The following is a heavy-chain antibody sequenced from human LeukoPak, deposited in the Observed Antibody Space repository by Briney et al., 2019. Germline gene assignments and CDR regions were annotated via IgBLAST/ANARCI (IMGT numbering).Heavy chain of an antibody. CDR3: ARMVAAFSYYFDY. Sequence: GGSLRLSCAASGFTFSDYYMSWIRQAPRKGLEWISYISSSGSTIYYADSVKGRFTISRDNAKNSLSLQMNSLRAEDTALYYCARMVAAFSYYFDYWGQGTLVTVSS. D-gene: IGHD2-15*01. V-gene: IGHV3-11*01. J-gene: IGHJ4*02. CDR1: GFTFSDYY. CDR2: ISSSGSTI.